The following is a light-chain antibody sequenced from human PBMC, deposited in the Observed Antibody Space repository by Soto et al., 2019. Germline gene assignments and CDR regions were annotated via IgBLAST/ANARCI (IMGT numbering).Light chain of an antibody. CDR2: DAS. J-gene: IGKJ5*01. CDR3: HQRQYWPPIT. Sequence: EIVLTQAPGTLSLSPGERATLSCRASQSVSSNSLAWYQQKPGQAPRLLISDASNRATGIPARFSGSGSGTDFTLTISSLEPEDFAVYYCHQRQYWPPITFGQGTRLEN. CDR1: QSVSSN. V-gene: IGKV3-11*01.